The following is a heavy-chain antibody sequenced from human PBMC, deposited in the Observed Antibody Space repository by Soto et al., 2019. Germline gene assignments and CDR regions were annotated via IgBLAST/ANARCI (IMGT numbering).Heavy chain of an antibody. V-gene: IGHV1-69*13. CDR2: IIPIFGTA. D-gene: IGHD7-27*01. CDR1: GGTFGSYA. J-gene: IGHJ4*02. CDR3: ARSTRNWGFDY. Sequence: GASVKVSCKASGGTFGSYAISWGRQAPGQGLEWMGGIIPIFGTANYAQKFQGRVTITADESTSTAYMELSSLRSEDTAVYYCARSTRNWGFDYWGLGTLVTVSS.